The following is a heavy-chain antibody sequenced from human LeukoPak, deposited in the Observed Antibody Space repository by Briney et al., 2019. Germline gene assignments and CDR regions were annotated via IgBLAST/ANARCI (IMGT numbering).Heavy chain of an antibody. V-gene: IGHV1-18*01. CDR3: ARSAMATIPRVDY. J-gene: IGHJ4*02. CDR2: ISAYNGNT. CDR1: GYTFTSYR. Sequence: ASLKVSCKDSGYTFTSYRISCVRQSPGQGLEWIGWISAYNGNTNYAQKLQGRVTMTTDTSTSTAYMELWSLRSDDTAVYYCARSAMATIPRVDYWGQGTLVTVSS. D-gene: IGHD5-24*01.